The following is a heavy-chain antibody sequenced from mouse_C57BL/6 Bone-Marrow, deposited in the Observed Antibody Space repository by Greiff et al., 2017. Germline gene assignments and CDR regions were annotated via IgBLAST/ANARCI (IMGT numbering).Heavy chain of an antibody. CDR2: INPSTGGT. Sequence: EVQGVESGPELVKPGASVKISCKASGYSFTGYYMNWVKQSPEKSLEWIGEINPSTGGTTYNQKFKAKATLTVDKSSSTAYMQLKSLTSEDSAVYYCAIYYYGSSENYWGQGTTLTVSS. J-gene: IGHJ2*01. D-gene: IGHD1-1*01. CDR1: GYSFTGYY. CDR3: AIYYYGSSENY. V-gene: IGHV1-42*01.